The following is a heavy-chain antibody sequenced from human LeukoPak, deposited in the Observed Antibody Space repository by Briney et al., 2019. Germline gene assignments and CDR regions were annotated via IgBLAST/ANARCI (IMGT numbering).Heavy chain of an antibody. CDR1: GFTFSSFN. D-gene: IGHD1-26*01. Sequence: GGSLRLSCATSGFTFSSFNMSWVRQAPGKGPEWVSYISSTGFNIYYADSVKGRFTISRDNAKQSLYLQMNSLRDEDTAIYYCARDLISGAYTFDYWGQGTLVTVSS. CDR3: ARDLISGAYTFDY. CDR2: ISSTGFNI. V-gene: IGHV3-48*02. J-gene: IGHJ4*02.